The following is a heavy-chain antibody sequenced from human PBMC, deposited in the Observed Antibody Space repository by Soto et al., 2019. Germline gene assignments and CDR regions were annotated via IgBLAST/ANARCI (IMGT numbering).Heavy chain of an antibody. J-gene: IGHJ4*02. D-gene: IGHD2-8*01. CDR3: TRQLYCATSICSFDY. V-gene: IGHV3-73*01. Sequence: PGGSLRLSCAASGFSFCDFVMYWVRQAAGNGLDWLGRIRSKADKYATVYAPSGKGRFTISRDYSKNPAFLQMSCLNAEDTAVFYCTRQLYCATSICSFDYGGPGTLVTVSS. CDR1: GFSFCDFV. CDR2: IRSKADKYAT.